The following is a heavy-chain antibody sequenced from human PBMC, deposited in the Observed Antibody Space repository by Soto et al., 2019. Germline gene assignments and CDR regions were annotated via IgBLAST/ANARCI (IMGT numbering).Heavy chain of an antibody. Sequence: GGSLRLSCAASGFTFSSYAMHWVRQAPGKGLEWVAVISYDGSNKYYADSVKGRFTISRDNSKNTLYLQMNSLRAEDTAVYYCARDSSTYYYDSSGYDDAFDIWGQGTMVTVSS. CDR1: GFTFSSYA. V-gene: IGHV3-30-3*01. J-gene: IGHJ3*02. D-gene: IGHD3-22*01. CDR2: ISYDGSNK. CDR3: ARDSSTYYYDSSGYDDAFDI.